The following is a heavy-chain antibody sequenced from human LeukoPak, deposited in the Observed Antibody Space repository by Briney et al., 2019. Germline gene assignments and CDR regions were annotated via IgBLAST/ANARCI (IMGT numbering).Heavy chain of an antibody. CDR1: GDSISSYY. CDR3: ARVSGGYYDFWSGYSNWFDP. J-gene: IGHJ5*02. V-gene: IGHV4-59*01. CDR2: INYSGNT. D-gene: IGHD3-3*01. Sequence: SETLSLTCTVSGDSISSYYWSWIRQPPGKGLEWMGYINYSGNTNYNPSLKSRVTISVDTSKNQFSLKLSSVTAADTAVYYCARVSGGYYDFWSGYSNWFDPWGQGTLVTVSS.